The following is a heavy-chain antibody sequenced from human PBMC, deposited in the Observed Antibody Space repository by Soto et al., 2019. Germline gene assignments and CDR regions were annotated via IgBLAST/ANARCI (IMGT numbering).Heavy chain of an antibody. Sequence: GGSLRLSCAASGFTFSSYGMHWVRQAPGKGLEWVAVIWYDGSNKYYADSVKGRFTISRDNSKNTLYLQMNSLRAEDTAVYYCARDVMGSYYFDYWGQGTLVTVSS. D-gene: IGHD1-26*01. CDR1: GFTFSSYG. V-gene: IGHV3-33*01. J-gene: IGHJ4*02. CDR2: IWYDGSNK. CDR3: ARDVMGSYYFDY.